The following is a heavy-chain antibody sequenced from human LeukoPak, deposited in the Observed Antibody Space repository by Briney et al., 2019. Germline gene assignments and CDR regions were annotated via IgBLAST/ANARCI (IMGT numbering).Heavy chain of an antibody. J-gene: IGHJ4*02. CDR2: ISNRGSGT. Sequence: PGGSLRLSCAASGFTFSSYGMGWVRQAPGKGLEWVSGISNRGSGTYYADSVKGRFTISRDNSKNTLYLQVNSLRAEDTAVYYCAKYRSAWSFDYWGQGTLVTVSS. CDR3: AKYRSAWSFDY. D-gene: IGHD6-13*01. V-gene: IGHV3-23*01. CDR1: GFTFSSYG.